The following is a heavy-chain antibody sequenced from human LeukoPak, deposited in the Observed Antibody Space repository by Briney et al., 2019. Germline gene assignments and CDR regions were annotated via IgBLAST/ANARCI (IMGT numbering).Heavy chain of an antibody. D-gene: IGHD2-8*01. CDR3: ARDHLRYCTNGVCTPFDY. Sequence: ASVKVSCKASGYTFTSYAMHWVRQAPGQRLEWMGWINAGNGNTKYSQKFQGRVTITRDTSASTAYMELSSLRSEDTAVYYCARDHLRYCTNGVCTPFDYWGQGTLVTVSS. V-gene: IGHV1-3*01. CDR2: INAGNGNT. CDR1: GYTFTSYA. J-gene: IGHJ4*02.